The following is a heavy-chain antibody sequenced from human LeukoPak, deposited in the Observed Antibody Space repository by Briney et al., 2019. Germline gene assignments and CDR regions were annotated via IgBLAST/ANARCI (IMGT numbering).Heavy chain of an antibody. CDR3: ARLQGDYYDSSGYYYVIGWFDP. V-gene: IGHV4-4*07. J-gene: IGHJ5*02. CDR2: IYTSGST. D-gene: IGHD3-22*01. CDR1: GGSISSYY. Sequence: SETLSPTCTVSGGSISSYYWSWIRQPAGKGLEWIGRIYTSGSTNYNPSLKSRVTMSVDTSKNQFSLKLSSVTAADTAVYYCARLQGDYYDSSGYYYVIGWFDPWGQGTLVTVSS.